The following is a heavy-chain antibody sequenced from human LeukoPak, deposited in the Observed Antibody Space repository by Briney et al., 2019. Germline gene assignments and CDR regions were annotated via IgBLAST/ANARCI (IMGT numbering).Heavy chain of an antibody. CDR1: GGSFSGYY. Sequence: SETLSLTCAVYGGSFSGYYWSWIRQPPGKGLEWIGEINHSGSTNYNPSLKSRVTISVDTSKNQFSLKLSSVTAADTAVYYCARHPRACSSTSCYSAWFDPWGQGTLATVSS. D-gene: IGHD2-2*01. V-gene: IGHV4-34*01. CDR2: INHSGST. J-gene: IGHJ5*02. CDR3: ARHPRACSSTSCYSAWFDP.